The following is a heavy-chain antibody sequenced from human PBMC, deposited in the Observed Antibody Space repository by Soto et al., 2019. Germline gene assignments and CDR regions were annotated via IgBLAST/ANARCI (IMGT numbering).Heavy chain of an antibody. D-gene: IGHD3-10*01. V-gene: IGHV1-8*01. J-gene: IGHJ4*02. CDR2: MNPISGNT. Sequence: QVQLVQSGAEVKKPGASVKVSCKASGYTFTTYDINWVRQATGQGLEWLGWMNPISGNTGYAPEFQGRVTMTSDTSITTAYMELSSLRSDDTAVYYCARTPRQELIDFWGPGTQVTVSS. CDR1: GYTFTTYD. CDR3: ARTPRQELIDF.